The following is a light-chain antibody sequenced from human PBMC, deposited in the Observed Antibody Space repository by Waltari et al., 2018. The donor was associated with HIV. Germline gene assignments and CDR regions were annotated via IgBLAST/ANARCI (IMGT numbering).Light chain of an antibody. V-gene: IGLV3-10*01. CDR2: EGS. Sequence: SHELTQPPSVSVSPGQAARITCSGDALPYRYVYWYQQKSGQAPVLVIHEGSRRPSEIPERISGSTTGTMATLTISGAQVEDEADYYCFSTNSGGNQGLFGGGTKLIVL. CDR3: FSTNSGGNQGL. CDR1: ALPYRY. J-gene: IGLJ2*01.